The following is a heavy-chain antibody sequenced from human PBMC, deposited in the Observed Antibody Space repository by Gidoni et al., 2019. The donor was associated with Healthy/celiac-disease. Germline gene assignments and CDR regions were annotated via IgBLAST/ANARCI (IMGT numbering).Heavy chain of an antibody. V-gene: IGHV3-21*01. Sequence: EVQLVESGGGLVKPGGSLRLSCAASGFTFSSYSMNWVRQAPGKGLEWVSSISSSSSYIYYADSVKGRFTISRDNAKNSLYLQMNSLRAEDTAVYYCARDKRGSSWLPDYWGQGTLVTVSS. J-gene: IGHJ4*02. CDR3: ARDKRGSSWLPDY. CDR2: ISSSSSYI. CDR1: GFTFSSYS. D-gene: IGHD6-13*01.